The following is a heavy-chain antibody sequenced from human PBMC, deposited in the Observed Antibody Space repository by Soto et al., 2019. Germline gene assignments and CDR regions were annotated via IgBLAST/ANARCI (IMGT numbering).Heavy chain of an antibody. CDR2: IIPIFGTA. V-gene: IGHV1-69*01. CDR3: ASGVRRWLQGHPNFDY. J-gene: IGHJ4*02. CDR1: GGTFSSYA. Sequence: QVQLVQSGAEVKKPGSSVKVSCKASGGTFSSYAISWVRQAPGQGLEWMGGIIPIFGTANYAQKFQGRVTLTADESTSTAYMELSSLSSEDTAVYYCASGVRRWLQGHPNFDYWGQGTLVTVSS. D-gene: IGHD5-12*01.